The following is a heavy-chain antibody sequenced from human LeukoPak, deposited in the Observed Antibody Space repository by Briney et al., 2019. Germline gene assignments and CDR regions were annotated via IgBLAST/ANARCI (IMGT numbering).Heavy chain of an antibody. CDR3: VIGGYSYGFLDY. D-gene: IGHD5-18*01. V-gene: IGHV3-64D*09. J-gene: IGHJ4*02. Sequence: GGSLRLSCSASGFTFSSYGMHWVRQAPGKGLEYVSGISSNGGSRYYADAVKGRFTISRDNSKSTLSLQMSSLRPEDTAVYYCVIGGYSYGFLDYWGQGTLVTVSS. CDR1: GFTFSSYG. CDR2: ISSNGGSR.